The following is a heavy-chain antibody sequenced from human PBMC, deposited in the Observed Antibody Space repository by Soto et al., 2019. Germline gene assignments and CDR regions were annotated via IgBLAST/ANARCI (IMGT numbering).Heavy chain of an antibody. V-gene: IGHV3-23*01. CDR1: GFTFSSYA. CDR2: ISGSGGGR. J-gene: IGHJ4*02. Sequence: PGGSLRRSCAASGFTFSSYAMSWVRQDPGKGLEWVSTISGSGGGRYYADSLKRRFTISRDNSKNTLYLQMYSLRVEDTAVYYCPRESDHWGQGTLVTVSS. CDR3: PRESDH.